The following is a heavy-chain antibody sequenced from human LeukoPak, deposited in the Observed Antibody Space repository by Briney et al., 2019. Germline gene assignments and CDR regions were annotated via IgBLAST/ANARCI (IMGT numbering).Heavy chain of an antibody. Sequence: SETLPLTCAVSGGSISSGGYSWSWIRQPPGKGLEWIGYIYHSGSTYYNPSLKSRVTISVDRSKNQFSLKLSSVTAADTAVYYCARGFGKGGAAFDIWGQGTMVTVSS. CDR3: ARGFGKGGAAFDI. J-gene: IGHJ3*02. V-gene: IGHV4-30-2*01. CDR1: GGSISSGGYS. CDR2: IYHSGST. D-gene: IGHD2-15*01.